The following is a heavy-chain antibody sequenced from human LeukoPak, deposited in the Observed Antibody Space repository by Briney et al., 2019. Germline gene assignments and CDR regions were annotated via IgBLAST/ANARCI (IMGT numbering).Heavy chain of an antibody. D-gene: IGHD3-10*01. CDR3: AKDHRDHFDY. J-gene: IGHJ4*02. CDR1: GFTFSYYA. V-gene: IGHV3-23*01. Sequence: GGSLRLSCTASGFTFSYYAMHWVRQAPGKGLEWVSAISGSGGSTYYADSVKGRFTISRDNSKNTLYLQMNSLRAEDTAVYYCAKDHRDHFDYWGQGTLVTVSS. CDR2: ISGSGGST.